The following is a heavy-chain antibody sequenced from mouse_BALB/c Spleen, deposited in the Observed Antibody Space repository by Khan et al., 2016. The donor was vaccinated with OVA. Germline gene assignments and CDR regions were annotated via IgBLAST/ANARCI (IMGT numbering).Heavy chain of an antibody. CDR3: ARTARIKY. J-gene: IGHJ2*01. V-gene: IGHV3-2*02. D-gene: IGHD1-2*01. CDR2: ISYSGST. Sequence: VQLQQSGPGLVKPSQSLSLTCTVTGYSITSGYGWNWIRQFPGNKLEWMGYISYSGSTNYTPSFKSRISITRDTSKKQFFLQLNSVTTEDTATYYCARTARIKYWGRGTTLTVSS. CDR1: GYSITSGYG.